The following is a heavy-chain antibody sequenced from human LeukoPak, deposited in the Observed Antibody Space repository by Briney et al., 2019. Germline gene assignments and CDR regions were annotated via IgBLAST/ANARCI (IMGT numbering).Heavy chain of an antibody. CDR1: AGSISSYY. V-gene: IGHV4-59*01. Sequence: SETLSLTCTVSAGSISSYYWSWIRQPPGKGLEWIGYVHYSGTTNYNPSLKSRLTISVDTSKNQFSLKLSSVTAADTAVYYCAREGGGYCSGGSCYSGGYFDYWGQGTLVTVSS. CDR3: AREGGGYCSGGSCYSGGYFDY. CDR2: VHYSGTT. J-gene: IGHJ4*02. D-gene: IGHD2-15*01.